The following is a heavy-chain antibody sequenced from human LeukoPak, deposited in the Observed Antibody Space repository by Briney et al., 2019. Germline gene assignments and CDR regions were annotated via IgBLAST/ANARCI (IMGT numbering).Heavy chain of an antibody. V-gene: IGHV1-8*01. J-gene: IGHJ4*02. CDR3: ASSRKYSGYGNPKEYYFDY. CDR1: GYTFTSYD. CDR2: MNPNSGNT. Sequence: GAPVKVSCKASGYTFTSYDINWVRQATGQGLEWMGWMNPNSGNTGYAQKFQGRVTMTRNTSISTAYMELSSLRSEDTAVYYCASSRKYSGYGNPKEYYFDYWGQGTLVTVSS. D-gene: IGHD5-12*01.